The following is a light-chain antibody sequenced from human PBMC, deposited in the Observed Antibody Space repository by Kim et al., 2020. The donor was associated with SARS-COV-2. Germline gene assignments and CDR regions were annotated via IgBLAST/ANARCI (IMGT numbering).Light chain of an antibody. V-gene: IGKV3-15*01. Sequence: SPGERATLSCRASQSVSRNLAWYQHKPRPPPRVLIYGAASRATVIPARFSGSGAGTEFTLTISSLQSQDFAVSYCQQYNNWPRGTFGQGTKVDIK. J-gene: IGKJ1*01. CDR1: QSVSRN. CDR2: GAA. CDR3: QQYNNWPRGT.